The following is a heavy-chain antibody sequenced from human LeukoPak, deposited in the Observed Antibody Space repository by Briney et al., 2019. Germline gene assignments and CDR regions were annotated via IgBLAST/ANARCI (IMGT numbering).Heavy chain of an antibody. CDR2: IYYSGCT. J-gene: IGHJ1*01. CDR1: GGSISSYY. D-gene: IGHD4-17*01. V-gene: IGHV4-59*01. CDR3: AGDYGDYSEYFRH. Sequence: PSETLSLTCTVSGGSISSYYWSWIRQPSGKGLEWIGYIYYSGCTNYNPSLKSRVTISVDTSKNQFSLKLSSVTAADTAVYYCAGDYGDYSEYFRHWGQGTLVTVSS.